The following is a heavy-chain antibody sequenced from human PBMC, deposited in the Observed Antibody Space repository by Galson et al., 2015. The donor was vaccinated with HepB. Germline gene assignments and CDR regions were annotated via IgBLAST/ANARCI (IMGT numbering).Heavy chain of an antibody. CDR2: ISGSGGST. D-gene: IGHD3-10*01. Sequence: SLRLSCAASGFIFSSFAMTWVRQAPGKGLEWVAAISGSGGSTYSADSVKGRFIIPRESSQTTLYLQMNSLRAEDTAVYYCARAYGAKGKYYFDYWGRGTLVTVSS. J-gene: IGHJ4*02. CDR3: ARAYGAKGKYYFDY. V-gene: IGHV3-23*01. CDR1: GFIFSSFA.